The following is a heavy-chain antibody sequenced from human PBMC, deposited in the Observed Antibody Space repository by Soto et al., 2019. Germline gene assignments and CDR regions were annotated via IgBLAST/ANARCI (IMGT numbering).Heavy chain of an antibody. J-gene: IGHJ4*01. CDR3: ASHYDMWSGYLSPVDY. CDR2: IDTSGTKI. CDR1: GYTFGDYY. Sequence: GGSLRLSCAASGYTFGDYYVSWIRQAPGKGLEWISYIDTSGTKIYYADSVKGRFTITRDNAKNSLYLEMNSLRDEDTVVYYCASHYDMWSGYLSPVDYWGHGTLVTVSS. V-gene: IGHV3-11*01. D-gene: IGHD3-3*01.